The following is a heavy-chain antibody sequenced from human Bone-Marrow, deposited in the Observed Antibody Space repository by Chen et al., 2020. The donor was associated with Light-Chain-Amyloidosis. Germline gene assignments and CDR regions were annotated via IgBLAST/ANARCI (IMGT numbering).Heavy chain of an antibody. CDR2: IRTNAGGGTS. D-gene: IGHD3-10*01. V-gene: IGHV3-15*01. CDR1: GFSFSDAW. CDR3: TTYRVRGGKLHGFAI. Sequence: EVQLVESGGGLKPGGSLRLSCAASGFSFSDAWMSWVRQVPGKGLEWVGRIRTNAGGGTSEYAAPVKGRFTISRDDSVDMLLLQMNSLKTEDTALYDCTTYRVRGGKLHGFAIWGQGTLVTVSS. J-gene: IGHJ3*02.